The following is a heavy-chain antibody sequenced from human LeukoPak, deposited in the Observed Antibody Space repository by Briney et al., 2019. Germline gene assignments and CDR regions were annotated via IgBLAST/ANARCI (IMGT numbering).Heavy chain of an antibody. Sequence: ASVKVSCKASGGTFSSYAISWVRQAPGQGLEWMGGIIPIFGTANYAQKYQGRVTITADESTSTAYMELSSLRSEDTAVYYCARGVAGDAFDIWGQGTMVTVSS. CDR2: IIPIFGTA. J-gene: IGHJ3*02. CDR1: GGTFSSYA. CDR3: ARGVAGDAFDI. V-gene: IGHV1-69*13. D-gene: IGHD6-19*01.